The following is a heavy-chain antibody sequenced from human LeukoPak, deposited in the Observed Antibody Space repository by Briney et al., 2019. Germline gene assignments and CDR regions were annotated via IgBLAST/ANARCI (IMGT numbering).Heavy chain of an antibody. J-gene: IGHJ6*03. CDR3: AREEQDYYYYMDV. D-gene: IGHD1-26*01. V-gene: IGHV1-69*05. Sequence: GASVKVSCKASGGTFSNYAISWVRQAPGQGLEWVGGIIPIFGTTNYAQKFQGRVTITTDESTNTAYMVLSSLRSEDTAVYYCAREEQDYYYYMDVWGKGTTVTVSS. CDR2: IIPIFGTT. CDR1: GGTFSNYA.